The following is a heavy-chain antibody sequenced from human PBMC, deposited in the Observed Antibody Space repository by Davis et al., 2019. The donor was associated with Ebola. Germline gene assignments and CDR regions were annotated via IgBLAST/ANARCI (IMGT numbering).Heavy chain of an antibody. V-gene: IGHV3-15*01. Sequence: GESLKISCAASGFSFTNAWMAWVRQAPGKGLEWVGRIKNKADGGTTDYAAPVKGRFTISRDDSKNTLYLQMDSLKTEDTAVYYCTRDWVDYWGQGTLVTVSS. D-gene: IGHD3/OR15-3a*01. CDR3: TRDWVDY. CDR1: GFSFTNAW. J-gene: IGHJ4*02. CDR2: IKNKADGGTT.